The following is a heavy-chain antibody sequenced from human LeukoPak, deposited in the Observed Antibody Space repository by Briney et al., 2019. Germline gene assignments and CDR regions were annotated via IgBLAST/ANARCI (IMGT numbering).Heavy chain of an antibody. CDR2: SSGSGGRT. V-gene: IGHV3-23*01. D-gene: IGHD1-26*01. Sequence: GGSLRLSCAASGFTFSGYAMSWVRQAPGKGLERVSASSGSGGRTYYADSVKGRFTISRDNSKITLYLQMNSLRAEGTAVYYCANFVGATPDAFDIWGRGTMVTVSS. CDR3: ANFVGATPDAFDI. CDR1: GFTFSGYA. J-gene: IGHJ3*02.